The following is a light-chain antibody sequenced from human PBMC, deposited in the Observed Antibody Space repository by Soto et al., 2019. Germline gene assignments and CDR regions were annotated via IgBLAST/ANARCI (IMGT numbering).Light chain of an antibody. CDR2: GNS. J-gene: IGLJ1*01. CDR1: SSNIGAGYD. Sequence: QSVLTQPPSVSGAPGQRVTISCTGSSSNIGAGYDVHWYQQLPGTAPKLLIYGNSNRPSGVPDRFSGSKSGTSASLAITGLQAEHEADYYCQSYDSSLRVFGTGTKLTVL. CDR3: QSYDSSLRV. V-gene: IGLV1-40*01.